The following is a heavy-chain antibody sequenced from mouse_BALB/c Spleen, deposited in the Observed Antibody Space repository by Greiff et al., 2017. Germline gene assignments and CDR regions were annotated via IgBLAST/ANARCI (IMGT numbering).Heavy chain of an antibody. CDR2: ISYSGST. CDR3: ARSRSSYGFAY. D-gene: IGHD1-1*01. Sequence: EVQRVESGPGLVKPSQSLSLTCTVTGYSITSDYAWNWIRQFPGNKLEWMGYISYSGSTSYNPSLKSRISITRDTSKNQFFLQLNSVTTEDTATYYCARSRSSYGFAYWGQGTLVTVSA. V-gene: IGHV3-2*02. J-gene: IGHJ3*01. CDR1: GYSITSDYA.